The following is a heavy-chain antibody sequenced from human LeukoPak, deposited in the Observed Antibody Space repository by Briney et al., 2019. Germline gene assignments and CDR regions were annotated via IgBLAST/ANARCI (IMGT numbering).Heavy chain of an antibody. CDR1: GYTFTGYD. Sequence: ASVRVSCKASGYTFTGYDINWVRQATGQGLEWMGWMNPDTGDTGYAPNFQGRVAMTRDTSKDTAYMELTGLTPQDTAIYYCTRGSLSGSSRDYWGQGTLVTVSS. CDR2: MNPDTGDT. J-gene: IGHJ4*02. D-gene: IGHD3-10*01. V-gene: IGHV1-8*01. CDR3: TRGSLSGSSRDY.